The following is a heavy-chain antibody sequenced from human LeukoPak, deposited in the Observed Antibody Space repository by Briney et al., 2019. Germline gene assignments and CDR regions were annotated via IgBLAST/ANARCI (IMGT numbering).Heavy chain of an antibody. CDR3: ARDRRVAAAERAYDP. CDR1: GGSISSYY. D-gene: IGHD6-13*01. V-gene: IGHV4-59*01. J-gene: IGHJ5*02. CDR2: IYYSGST. Sequence: SETLSLTCTVSGGSISSYYWSWIRQPPGKGLEWIGYIYYSGSTNYNPSLKSRVTISVDTSKNQFSLKLSSVTAADTAVYYCARDRRVAAAERAYDPWGQGTLVTVSS.